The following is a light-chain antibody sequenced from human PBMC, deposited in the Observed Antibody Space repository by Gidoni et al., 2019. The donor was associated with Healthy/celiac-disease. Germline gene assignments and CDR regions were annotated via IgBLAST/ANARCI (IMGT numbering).Light chain of an antibody. CDR1: QSISSW. CDR2: KAS. V-gene: IGKV1-5*03. Sequence: DIQMTQTPSTLSASVGDRVTITCRASQSISSWLAWYQQKPGKAPKLLIYKASSLESGVPSRFSGSGSGTEFTLTISSLQPDDFATYYCQQYNSYPYTFGQGTKLEIK. CDR3: QQYNSYPYT. J-gene: IGKJ2*01.